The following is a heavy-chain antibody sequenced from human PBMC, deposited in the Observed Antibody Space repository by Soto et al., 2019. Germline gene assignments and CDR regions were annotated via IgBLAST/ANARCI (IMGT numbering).Heavy chain of an antibody. CDR2: ISSSSSTI. V-gene: IGHV3-48*02. D-gene: IGHD2-15*01. J-gene: IGHJ5*02. CDR1: GFTFSSYS. Sequence: PVGSLRLSCAASGFTFSSYSMNWVRQAPGKGLEWVSYISSSSSTIYYADSVKGRFTISRDNAKNSLYLQMNSLRDEDTAVYYCARDRGVVAATPHWFDPWGQGTLVTVSS. CDR3: ARDRGVVAATPHWFDP.